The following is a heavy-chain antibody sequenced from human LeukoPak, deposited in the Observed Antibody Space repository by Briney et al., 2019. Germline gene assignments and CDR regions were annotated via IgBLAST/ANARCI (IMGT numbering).Heavy chain of an antibody. J-gene: IGHJ6*03. CDR3: ARTAIVEMATISYYYYYYYTDV. CDR2: IIPIFGTA. D-gene: IGHD5-24*01. Sequence: AAVTVSFKASGATFSSYAISWVRQAPGQGLELMGGIIPIFGTANYAQKFKGRVTITTDESTSTAYMELSSLRSEDTAVYYCARTAIVEMATISYYYYYYYTDVWGKGTTVTVSS. V-gene: IGHV1-69*05. CDR1: GATFSSYA.